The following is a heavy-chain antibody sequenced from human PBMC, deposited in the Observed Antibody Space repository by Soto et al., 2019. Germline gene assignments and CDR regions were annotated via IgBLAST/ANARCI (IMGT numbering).Heavy chain of an antibody. CDR3: ARGNYYGSGSYYRPYGMDV. V-gene: IGHV6-1*01. CDR2: TYYRSKWYN. Sequence: SQTLSLTCAISGDSVCSNSAAWNWIRQSPSRGLEWLGRTYYRSKWYNDYAVSVKSRITINPDTSKNQFSLQLNSVTPEDTAVYYCARGNYYGSGSYYRPYGMDVWGQGTTVTVSS. J-gene: IGHJ6*02. D-gene: IGHD3-10*01. CDR1: GDSVCSNSAA.